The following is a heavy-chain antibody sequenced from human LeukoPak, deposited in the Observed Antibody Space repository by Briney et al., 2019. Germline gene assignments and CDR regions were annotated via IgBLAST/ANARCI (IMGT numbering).Heavy chain of an antibody. CDR2: IKQDGSKK. Sequence: GGSLRLSCAASGFTFSSYWMSWVRQAPGKGLEWVANIKQDGSKKYYVDSVKGRFTISRDNAKNSLYLQMNSLRAEDTAVYYCARGRFGFDYGDYGHPFDIWGQGTMVTVSS. CDR3: ARGRFGFDYGDYGHPFDI. CDR1: GFTFSSYW. J-gene: IGHJ3*02. V-gene: IGHV3-7*01. D-gene: IGHD4-17*01.